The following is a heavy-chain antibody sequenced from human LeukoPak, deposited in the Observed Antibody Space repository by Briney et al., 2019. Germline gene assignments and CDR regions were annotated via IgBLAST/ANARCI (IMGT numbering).Heavy chain of an antibody. CDR3: ARDVERITIFGVVITQAFDI. CDR2: ISSSSSYI. V-gene: IGHV3-21*01. Sequence: GGSLRLPCAASGFTFSSYSMNWVRQAPGKGLEWVSSISSSSSYIYYADSVKGRFTISRDNAKNSLYLQMNSLRAEDTAVYYCARDVERITIFGVVITQAFDIWGQGTMVTVSS. J-gene: IGHJ3*02. CDR1: GFTFSSYS. D-gene: IGHD3-3*01.